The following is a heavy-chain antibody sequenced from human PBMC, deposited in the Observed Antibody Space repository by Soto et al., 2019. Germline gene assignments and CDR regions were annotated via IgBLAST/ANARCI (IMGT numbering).Heavy chain of an antibody. CDR2: ISYDGNNK. CDR1: GFIFSTYG. J-gene: IGHJ4*02. V-gene: IGHV3-30*18. D-gene: IGHD4-17*01. CDR3: AKALLLTTITTVGD. Sequence: QVQLVESGGGVVQPGRSLRLSCAASGFIFSTYGMHWVRQAPGKGLEWLSVISYDGNNKYYADSVKGRFTISRDNSQNTLWLQMDSLRTEDTAVYYCAKALLLTTITTVGDWGQGTLVTVSS.